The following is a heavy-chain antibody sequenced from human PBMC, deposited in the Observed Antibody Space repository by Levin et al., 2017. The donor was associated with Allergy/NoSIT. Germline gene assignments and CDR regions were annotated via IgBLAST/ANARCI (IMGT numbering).Heavy chain of an antibody. CDR3: ARDSGYDSGFDY. CDR1: GFTFSSYG. Sequence: LSLTCAASGFTFSSYGMHWVRQAPGKGLEWVAVIWYDGSNKYYADSVKGRFTISRDNSKNTLYLQMNSLRAEDTAVYYCARDSGYDSGFDYWGQGTLVTVSS. CDR2: IWYDGSNK. D-gene: IGHD5-12*01. V-gene: IGHV3-33*01. J-gene: IGHJ4*02.